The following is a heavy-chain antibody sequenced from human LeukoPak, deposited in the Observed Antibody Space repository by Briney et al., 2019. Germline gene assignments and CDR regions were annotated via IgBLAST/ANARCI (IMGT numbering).Heavy chain of an antibody. CDR2: INPSGGST. J-gene: IGHJ6*02. V-gene: IGHV1-46*01. Sequence: GRSLRLSCAASGFTFSSYAMHWVRQAPGKGLEWMGIINPSGGSTSYAQKFQGRVTMTRDTSTSTVYMELSSLRSEDTAVYYCARDEFVSPDYYYYGMDVWGQGTTVTVSS. D-gene: IGHD5/OR15-5a*01. CDR1: GFTFSSYA. CDR3: ARDEFVSPDYYYYGMDV.